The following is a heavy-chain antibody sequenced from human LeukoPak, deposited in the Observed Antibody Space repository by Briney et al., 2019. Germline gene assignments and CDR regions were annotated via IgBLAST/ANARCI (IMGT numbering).Heavy chain of an antibody. D-gene: IGHD1-1*01. V-gene: IGHV1-69*01. CDR2: IIPIFGTA. CDR3: ASIKYPWSY. Sequence: GASVKVSCKASGGTFSSYAITWVRQAPGQGLEWMGAIIPIFGTAQYAQKFQGRVTITADESMSTAYMELSSLRSEDTAMYYCASIKYPWSYWGQGTLVTVSS. CDR1: GGTFSSYA. J-gene: IGHJ4*02.